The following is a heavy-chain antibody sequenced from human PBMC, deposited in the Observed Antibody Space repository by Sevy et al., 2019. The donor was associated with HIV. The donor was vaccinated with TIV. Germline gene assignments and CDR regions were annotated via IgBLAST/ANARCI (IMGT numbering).Heavy chain of an antibody. V-gene: IGHV3-30-3*01. CDR3: ARTHCYYKPYDAFDI. D-gene: IGHD3-10*01. CDR1: GFTFSSYA. Sequence: GGSLSLSCAASGFTFSSYAMHWVRQAPGKGLEWVAVISYDESNKYYADSVKGRFTISRDNSKNTLYLQMNSLRAEDTAVYYCARTHCYYKPYDAFDIWCQGTMVTVSS. CDR2: ISYDESNK. J-gene: IGHJ3*02.